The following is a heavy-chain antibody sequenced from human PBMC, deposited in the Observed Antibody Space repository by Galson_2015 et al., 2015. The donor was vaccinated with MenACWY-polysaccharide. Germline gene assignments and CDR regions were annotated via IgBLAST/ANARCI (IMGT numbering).Heavy chain of an antibody. D-gene: IGHD3-10*01. J-gene: IGHJ4*02. CDR3: TKEMVVFTATGEC. V-gene: IGHV3-23*01. Sequence: SLRLSCAASGFTFSTYAMCWVRQAPGKGLEWVSAISVTGVTTYYADSVKGRFTISRDNSKSTLYLQMNSLRVEDTAVYYCTKEMVVFTATGECWGKGTLVTVSS. CDR1: GFTFSTYA. CDR2: ISVTGVTT.